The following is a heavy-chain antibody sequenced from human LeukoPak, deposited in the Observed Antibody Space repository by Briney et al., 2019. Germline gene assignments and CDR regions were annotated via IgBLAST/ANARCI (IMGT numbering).Heavy chain of an antibody. CDR1: SASISGSSYY. Sequence: SETLSLTCTVSSASISGSSYYWGWIRQPPGKGLEWIGSIYYSGSTYYNPSLKSRVTISVDTSKNQFSLKLSSVTAADTAVYYCAREPWFGELENWFDPWGQGTLVTVSS. J-gene: IGHJ5*02. V-gene: IGHV4-39*07. D-gene: IGHD3-10*01. CDR2: IYYSGST. CDR3: AREPWFGELENWFDP.